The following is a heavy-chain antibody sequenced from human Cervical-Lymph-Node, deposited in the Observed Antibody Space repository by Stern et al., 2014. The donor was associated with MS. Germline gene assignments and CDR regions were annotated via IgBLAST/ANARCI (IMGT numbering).Heavy chain of an antibody. CDR1: GFSLSTSEVG. CDR2: LYWNDDK. V-gene: IGHV2-5*01. J-gene: IGHJ4*02. D-gene: IGHD5-18*01. Sequence: ESGPTLVKPTQTLKLTCTFSGFSLSTSEVGVGWIRQPPGKALEWLAFLYWNDDKHYSPSLMSRLTITKDTSKNQVVLTMTNMGFVDTATYYCAHLDPLYSYGRLGYWGRGTLVTVSS. CDR3: AHLDPLYSYGRLGY.